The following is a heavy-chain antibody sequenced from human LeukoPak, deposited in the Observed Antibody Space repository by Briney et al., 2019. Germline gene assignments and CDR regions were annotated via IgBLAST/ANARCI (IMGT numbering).Heavy chain of an antibody. D-gene: IGHD5-18*01. CDR2: IYYSGSI. Sequence: SETLSLTCTVSGGSISSSSYYWGWIRQPPGKGLEWIGSIYYSGSIYYNPSLKSRVTISLDTSKNQFSLKLSSVTAADTAVYFCARAPRGYNYGYGVFDFWGQGTLVTVSS. CDR3: ARAPRGYNYGYGVFDF. CDR1: GGSISSSSYY. V-gene: IGHV4-39*07. J-gene: IGHJ4*02.